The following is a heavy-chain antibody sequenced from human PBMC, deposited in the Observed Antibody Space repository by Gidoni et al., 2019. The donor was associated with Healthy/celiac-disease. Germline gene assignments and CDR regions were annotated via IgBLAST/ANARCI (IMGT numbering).Heavy chain of an antibody. D-gene: IGHD2-15*01. CDR1: GFTFSSDA. CDR2: LSCCGGST. V-gene: IGHV3-23*01. J-gene: IGHJ4*02. CDR3: AKDRVVVAAHSDY. Sequence: EVQLLESGGGVVQPGGSRRLSWAAAGFTFSSDAMSWVRQAPGKGLEWFSALSCCGGSTYYAASVKGRFTISRDTSKNPLYLHMNSLRAEDTAVYYCAKDRVVVAAHSDYWGQGTLVTVSS.